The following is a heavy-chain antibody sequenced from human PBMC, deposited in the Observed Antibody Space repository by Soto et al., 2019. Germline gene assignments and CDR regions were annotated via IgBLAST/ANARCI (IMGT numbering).Heavy chain of an antibody. CDR2: ISPYNGRT. Sequence: ASVKVSCKASGYSFTSYGIGWVRQVPGQGPEWMGWISPYNGRTNYAQSVKGRVVMTTDISTNTVYLELRSLRSDDSAIYYCARSRTDSYAMDVWGQGTTVTVSS. J-gene: IGHJ6*02. V-gene: IGHV1-18*01. CDR1: GYSFTSYG. CDR3: ARSRTDSYAMDV. D-gene: IGHD5-18*01.